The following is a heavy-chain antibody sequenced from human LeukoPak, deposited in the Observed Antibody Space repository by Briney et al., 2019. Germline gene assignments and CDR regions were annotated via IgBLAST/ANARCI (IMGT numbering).Heavy chain of an antibody. D-gene: IGHD5-18*01. J-gene: IGHJ4*02. CDR2: ISSRSTYI. CDR1: GFTFSTYS. CDR3: SELRGGGIQLWSDS. Sequence: GGSLRLSCAASGFTFSTYSMNWVRQAPGKGLEWVSAISSRSTYIYYADSVKGRFTISRDNAKNSLYLQMDSLRAEDTALYFCSELRGGGIQLWSDSWGRGTLVTVSS. V-gene: IGHV3-21*01.